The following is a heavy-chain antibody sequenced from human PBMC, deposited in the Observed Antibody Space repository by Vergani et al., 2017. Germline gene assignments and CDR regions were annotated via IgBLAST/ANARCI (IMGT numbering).Heavy chain of an antibody. Sequence: QVQLQQWGGGLLKPSETLSLTCVVNGGSFTSYHWTWIRQSPGEGLEWVGDIDHTGRPDYNPSLKSLLTMSVDKSRNQFSLTLISVTATDTAIYFCARVNTETNGHLYYYYYMDVWGQGTAVTVS. CDR2: IDHTGRP. D-gene: IGHD4-11*01. J-gene: IGHJ6*03. CDR1: GGSFTSYH. V-gene: IGHV4-34*01. CDR3: ARVNTETNGHLYYYYYMDV.